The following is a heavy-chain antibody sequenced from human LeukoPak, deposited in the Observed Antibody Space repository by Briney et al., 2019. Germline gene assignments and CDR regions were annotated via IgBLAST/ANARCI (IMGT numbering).Heavy chain of an antibody. CDR1: GFTFSSHS. CDR3: TKDSPDGRTYSEPDF. D-gene: IGHD3-10*01. CDR2: ISADSSII. J-gene: IGHJ4*02. V-gene: IGHV3-48*04. Sequence: GGSLRLSCAGSGFTFSSHSMNWVRQAPGKGLEWLSHISADSSIIHYAASVRGRITISRDNAENSLFLQMRSLRAEDTAVYYCTKDSPDGRTYSEPDFWGQGTLVIVST.